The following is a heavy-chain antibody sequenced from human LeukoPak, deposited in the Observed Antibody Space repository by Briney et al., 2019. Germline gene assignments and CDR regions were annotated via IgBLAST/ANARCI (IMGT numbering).Heavy chain of an antibody. CDR3: NLWFGELFY. CDR2: LKSKIDGGTT. Sequence: GGSLRLSCEASGFTVTNAWMNWVRQAPGKGLEWVGLLKSKIDGGTTDYAAPVKGRFTISRDDSKKTLYLQMNSLKTEDTAVYYCNLWFGELFYWGQGTLVTVSS. D-gene: IGHD3-10*01. V-gene: IGHV3-15*01. CDR1: GFTVTNAW. J-gene: IGHJ4*02.